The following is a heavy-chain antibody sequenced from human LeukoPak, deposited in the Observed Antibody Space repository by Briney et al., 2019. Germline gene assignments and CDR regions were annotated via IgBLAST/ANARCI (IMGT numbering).Heavy chain of an antibody. CDR1: GYSISSGYY. V-gene: IGHV4-38-2*01. D-gene: IGHD3-22*01. CDR3: ARGDYYDSSGYYYVSYYFDY. J-gene: IGHJ4*02. Sequence: PSETLSLTCAVSGYSISSGYYWGWIRPPPGKGLEGIGSIYHSGSTYYNPSLKSRVTISVDTSKNQFSLKLSSVTAADTAVYYCARGDYYDSSGYYYVSYYFDYWGQGTLVTVSS. CDR2: IYHSGST.